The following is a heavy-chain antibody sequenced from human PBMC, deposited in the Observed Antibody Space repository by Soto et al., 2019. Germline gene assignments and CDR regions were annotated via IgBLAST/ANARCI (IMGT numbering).Heavy chain of an antibody. Sequence: SETLSLTCTVSGGSVSSDSYSWGWIRQSPGKGLEWIATIYSSENTYYNPSLLSRVTISVDTSKNQFSLKLSSVTAADTAVYYCARHNGPLYVGYYYDMDVWGQGTTVTVSS. CDR1: GGSVSSDSYS. V-gene: IGHV4-39*01. CDR3: ARHNGPLYVGYYYDMDV. J-gene: IGHJ6*02. CDR2: IYSSENT. D-gene: IGHD3-16*01.